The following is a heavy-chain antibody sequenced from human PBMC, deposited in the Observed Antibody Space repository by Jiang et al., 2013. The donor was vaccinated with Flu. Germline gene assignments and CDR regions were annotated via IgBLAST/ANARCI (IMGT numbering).Heavy chain of an antibody. D-gene: IGHD2-2*03. V-gene: IGHV4-59*12. CDR1: GGSISSYY. J-gene: IGHJ6*02. CDR3: ARDGFGHYYYGMDV. Sequence: PGLVKPSETLSLTCTVSGGSISSYYWSWIRQPPGKGLEWIGYIYYSGSTYYNPSLKSRVTISVDTSKNQFSLKLSSVTAADTAVYYCARDGFGHYYYGMDVWGQGTTVTVSS. CDR2: IYYSGST.